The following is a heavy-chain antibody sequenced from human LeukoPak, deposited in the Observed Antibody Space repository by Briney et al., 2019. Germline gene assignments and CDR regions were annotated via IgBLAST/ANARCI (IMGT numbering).Heavy chain of an antibody. J-gene: IGHJ4*02. Sequence: GGSLRLSCAASGFTFSSYAMSWVRQAPGEGREWVSAISGSGGSTYYADSVKGGFTISRDNSKNTLYMQMNRVRAEDTAVYYCAKESLRVVPSATFDYWGQGTLVTVSS. CDR3: AKESLRVVPSATFDY. CDR2: ISGSGGST. V-gene: IGHV3-23*01. CDR1: GFTFSSYA. D-gene: IGHD2-2*01.